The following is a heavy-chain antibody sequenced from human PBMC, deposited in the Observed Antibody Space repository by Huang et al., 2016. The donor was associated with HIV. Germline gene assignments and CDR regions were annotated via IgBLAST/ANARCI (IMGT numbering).Heavy chain of an antibody. J-gene: IGHJ4*02. V-gene: IGHV3-73*02. CDR3: WISVVTASGY. D-gene: IGHD2-21*02. CDR1: GATFSVSA. CDR2: MRSKANSYAT. Sequence: EVQLVESGGGLVQPGGSLNLSCAASGATFSVSAMHWVRQGCGKWLEWVGRMRSKANSYATAYAASVKGRFTISRDDSKNTAYLQMNSLKTEDTAVYYCWISVVTASGYWGQGTLVTVSS.